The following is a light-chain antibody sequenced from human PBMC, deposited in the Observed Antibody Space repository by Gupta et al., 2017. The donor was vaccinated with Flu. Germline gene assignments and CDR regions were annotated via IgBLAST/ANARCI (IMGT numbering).Light chain of an antibody. CDR2: STS. CDR1: DNITTF. CDR3: QQRDIMPLT. V-gene: IGKV1-39*01. J-gene: IGKJ5*01. Sequence: DVQMTQSPSSLSASAGDRVTITCRASDNITTFLNWYQKKPGKAPNLLIFSTSKVQRGVPTRFSGRGSGTEFTLSISRLQPEDFATYCCQQRDIMPLTFGQGTRLDI.